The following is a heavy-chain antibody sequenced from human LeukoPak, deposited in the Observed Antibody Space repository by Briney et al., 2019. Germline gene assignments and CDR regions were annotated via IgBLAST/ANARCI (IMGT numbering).Heavy chain of an antibody. CDR3: ARRPSRGELADY. Sequence: SETLSLTCTVSGGSISSYYWSWVRQPPGKGLEWIGHIYYSGSTNYNPSLKSRVTISVATSKNQYSLKLSSVTAADTAVYYCARRPSRGELADYWGQGTLVTVSS. V-gene: IGHV4-59*08. CDR1: GGSISSYY. CDR2: IYYSGST. D-gene: IGHD1-26*01. J-gene: IGHJ4*02.